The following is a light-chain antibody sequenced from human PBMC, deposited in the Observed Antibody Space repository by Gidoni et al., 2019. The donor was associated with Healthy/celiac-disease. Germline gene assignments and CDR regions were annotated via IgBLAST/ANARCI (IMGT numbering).Light chain of an antibody. V-gene: IGKV3-11*01. CDR2: DAS. J-gene: IGKJ5*01. CDR3: QQRSNWPPEIT. CDR1: QRVSSY. Sequence: EIVLTQYPATLPLSPGERATLSCSASQRVSSYLAWYQQKPGQAPRLLIYDASTMATGLPARFSGSGSGTDFTLTISSLEPEDFAVYYCQQRSNWPPEITFGQGTRLEIK.